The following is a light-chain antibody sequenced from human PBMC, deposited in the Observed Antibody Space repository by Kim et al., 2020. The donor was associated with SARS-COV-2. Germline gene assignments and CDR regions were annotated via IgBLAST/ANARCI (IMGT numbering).Light chain of an antibody. CDR2: WAS. Sequence: RATINCKYSQSGLYSSNNQNYLAWYQQKPGQPPKLLIYWASTREYGVPDRFSGSGSGTDFTLTISSLQAEDVAVYYCQQYYSTPYTFGQGTKLEI. J-gene: IGKJ2*01. CDR1: QSGLYSSNNQNY. CDR3: QQYYSTPYT. V-gene: IGKV4-1*01.